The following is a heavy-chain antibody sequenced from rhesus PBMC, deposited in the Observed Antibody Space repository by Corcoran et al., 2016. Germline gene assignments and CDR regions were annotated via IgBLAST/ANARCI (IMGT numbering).Heavy chain of an antibody. CDR1: GGSIIYNY. V-gene: IGHV4-147*01. J-gene: IGHJ2*01. D-gene: IGHD2-33*01. CDR3: ARYLRGGLWYLDL. Sequence: QVQLQESGPGLVNPSATLSLTCVVSGGSIIYNYWGWIRQSPGQGLGWIGSVFGGSGSPSHNPSPKGRFTISMYPSKNQLSLGLNSVTAADTAVYFCARYLRGGLWYLDLWGPGTPI. CDR2: VFGGSGSP.